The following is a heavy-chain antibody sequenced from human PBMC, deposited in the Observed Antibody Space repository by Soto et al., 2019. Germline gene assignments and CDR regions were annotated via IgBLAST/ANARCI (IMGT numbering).Heavy chain of an antibody. CDR3: AREVIVVVPAAMRHTPPHPKNLPTNHFDP. V-gene: IGHV4-34*01. D-gene: IGHD2-2*01. Sequence: SETLSLTCAVYGGSFSGYYWSWIRQPPGKGLEWIGEINHSGSTNYNPSLKSRVTISVDTSKNQFSLKLSSVTAADTAVYYCAREVIVVVPAAMRHTPPHPKNLPTNHFDPWGQGTLVTVSS. CDR1: GGSFSGYY. CDR2: INHSGST. J-gene: IGHJ5*02.